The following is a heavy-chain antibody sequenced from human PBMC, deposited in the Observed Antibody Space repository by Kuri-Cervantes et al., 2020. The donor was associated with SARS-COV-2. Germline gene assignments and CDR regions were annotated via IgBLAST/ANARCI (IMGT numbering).Heavy chain of an antibody. D-gene: IGHD4-17*01. V-gene: IGHV4-38-2*01. J-gene: IGHJ4*02. Sequence: SETLSLTCDVSNHSISSRYYWGWVRQSPRKGLEWIGNIAHSGFPHYSPSLKGRVTISVDTSKNQFSLKLSSVTAADTAVYYCARATYGDYDYWGQGTLVTVSS. CDR3: ARATYGDYDY. CDR1: NHSISSRYY. CDR2: IAHSGFP.